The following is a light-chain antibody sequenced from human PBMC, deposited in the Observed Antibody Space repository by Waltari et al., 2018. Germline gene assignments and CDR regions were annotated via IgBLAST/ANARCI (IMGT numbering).Light chain of an antibody. V-gene: IGKV1-33*01. J-gene: IGKJ4*01. Sequence: DIQMTQSPSSLSSSVGDRVTITCQASQDINNFLNWYQQKPGRAPSPLIYDASNLETGVPSRFSGSGSGTHFTLTISSLQTEDSATYYCQQLDTLPPSFGGGTKVEI. CDR1: QDINNF. CDR3: QQLDTLPPS. CDR2: DAS.